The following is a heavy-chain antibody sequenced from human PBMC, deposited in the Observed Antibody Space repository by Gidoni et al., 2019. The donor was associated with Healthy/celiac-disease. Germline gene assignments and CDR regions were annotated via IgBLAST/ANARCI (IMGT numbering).Heavy chain of an antibody. CDR2: IRSKANSYAT. Sequence: EVQLVESGGGLVQPGGSLKLSCAASGFTFSGSAMPWVRQASGKGLEWVGRIRSKANSYATAYAASVKGRFTISRDDSKNTAYLQMNSLKTEDTAVYYCTRHFGIAVAVKSGNWFDPWGQGTLVTVSS. CDR3: TRHFGIAVAVKSGNWFDP. D-gene: IGHD6-19*01. CDR1: GFTFSGSA. J-gene: IGHJ5*02. V-gene: IGHV3-73*02.